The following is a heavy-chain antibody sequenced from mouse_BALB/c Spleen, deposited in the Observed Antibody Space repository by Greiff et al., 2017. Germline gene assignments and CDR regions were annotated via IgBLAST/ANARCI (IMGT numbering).Heavy chain of an antibody. CDR1: GYSITSDYA. V-gene: IGHV3-2*02. CDR3: ARRGYDAMDY. J-gene: IGHJ4*01. Sequence: EVMLVESGPGLVKPSQSLSLTCTVTGYSITSDYAWNWIRQFPGNKLEWMGYISYSGSTSYNPSLKSRISITRDTSKNQFFLQLNSVTTEDTATYYCARRGYDAMDYWGQGTSVTVSS. CDR2: ISYSGST.